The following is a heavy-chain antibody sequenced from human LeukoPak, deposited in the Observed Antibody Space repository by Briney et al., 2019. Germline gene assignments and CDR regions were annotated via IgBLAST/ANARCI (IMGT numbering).Heavy chain of an antibody. CDR1: GGTFISYA. V-gene: IGHV1-69*05. J-gene: IGHJ3*02. Sequence: ASVKVSCKASGGTFISYAISWVRQAPGQGLEWMGGIIPIFGTANYAQKFQGRVTITTDESTSTAYMELSSLRSEDTAVYYCAANKYCTNGVCYFNAFDIWGQGTMVTVSS. CDR3: AANKYCTNGVCYFNAFDI. CDR2: IIPIFGTA. D-gene: IGHD2-8*01.